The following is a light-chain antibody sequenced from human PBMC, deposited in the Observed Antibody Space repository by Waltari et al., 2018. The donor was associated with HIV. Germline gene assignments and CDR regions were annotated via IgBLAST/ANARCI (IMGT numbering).Light chain of an antibody. V-gene: IGKV3-20*01. CDR3: QQYGSSPPWT. Sequence: EIVLTQSPDTLSLSPGESATLSCRASHNFSSNYLIWYQKKTGRSPTLLIYGASRRAAGIADRFSGSGSGTDFTLTISRLEPEDFAVYFCQQYGSSPPWTFGQGTKVEVK. CDR2: GAS. CDR1: HNFSSNY. J-gene: IGKJ1*01.